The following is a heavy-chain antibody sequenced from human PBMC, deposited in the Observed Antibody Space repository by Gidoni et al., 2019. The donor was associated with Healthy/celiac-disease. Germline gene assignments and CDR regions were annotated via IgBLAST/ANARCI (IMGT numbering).Heavy chain of an antibody. D-gene: IGHD5-12*01. J-gene: IGHJ4*02. Sequence: QVQLVESGGGVVQPGRSLRLSCAASGFTFSSYGMHWVRQAPGKGLEWVAVIWYDGSNKYYADSVKGRFTISRDNSKNTLYLQMNSLRAEDTAVYYCARDLIGGSWGSGYDSDYWGQGTLVTVSS. CDR3: ARDLIGGSWGSGYDSDY. CDR2: IWYDGSNK. CDR1: GFTFSSYG. V-gene: IGHV3-33*01.